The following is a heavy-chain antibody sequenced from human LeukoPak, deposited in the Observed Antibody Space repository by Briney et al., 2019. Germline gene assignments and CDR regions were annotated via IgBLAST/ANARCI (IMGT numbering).Heavy chain of an antibody. J-gene: IGHJ6*02. CDR1: GGSISSYY. CDR2: IYTSGST. D-gene: IGHD6-19*01. CDR3: ARDRRSSGWYSDYGMDV. Sequence: PSETLSLTCTVSGGSISSYYWSWIRQPAGKGLEWIGRIYTSGSTNYNPSLKSRVTMSVDSSKNQFSLKLSSVTAADTAVYYCARDRRSSGWYSDYGMDVWGQGTTVTVSS. V-gene: IGHV4-4*07.